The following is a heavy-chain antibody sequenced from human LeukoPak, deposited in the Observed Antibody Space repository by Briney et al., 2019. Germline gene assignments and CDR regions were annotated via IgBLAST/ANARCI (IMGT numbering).Heavy chain of an antibody. Sequence: GGSLRLSCTVSGFTVGSNSMSWVRQAPGKGLEWVSFIYSGGNTHYSDSVKGRFTISRDNSKNTLYLQMNSLRAEDTAVYYCARRAGEYSHPYDYWGQGTLVTVSS. D-gene: IGHD4-17*01. J-gene: IGHJ4*02. CDR3: ARRAGEYSHPYDY. CDR1: GFTVGSNS. CDR2: IYSGGNT. V-gene: IGHV3-53*01.